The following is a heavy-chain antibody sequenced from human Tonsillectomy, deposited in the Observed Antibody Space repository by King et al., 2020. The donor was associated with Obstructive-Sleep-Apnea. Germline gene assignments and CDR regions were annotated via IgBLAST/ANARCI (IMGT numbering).Heavy chain of an antibody. Sequence: QLQESGPGLVKPSETLSLTCTVSGSSTSSGHYWGWLRQPPGKGLEWIGSIYHSGSIYANPSLKSRVTISLDTSKNQFSLKLRSVTAADTAVYYCARDGLYFDWLLAALDYWGQGILVTVSS. CDR1: GSSTSSGHY. V-gene: IGHV4-38-2*02. D-gene: IGHD3-9*01. CDR2: IYHSGSI. CDR3: ARDGLYFDWLLAALDY. J-gene: IGHJ4*02.